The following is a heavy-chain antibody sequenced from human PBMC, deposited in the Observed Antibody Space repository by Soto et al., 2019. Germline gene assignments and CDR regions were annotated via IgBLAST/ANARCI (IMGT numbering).Heavy chain of an antibody. D-gene: IGHD6-19*01. J-gene: IGHJ4*02. CDR3: ARWGLPGAVAVTIDY. V-gene: IGHV5-51*01. CDR2: IYPGDSDT. CDR1: GYSFTSYW. Sequence: GESLKISCKGSGYSFTSYWIGWVRQMPGKGLEWMGIIYPGDSDTRYSPSFQGQVTISADKSISTAYLQWSSLKASDTAMYYCARWGLPGAVAVTIDYWGQGAMVTVYS.